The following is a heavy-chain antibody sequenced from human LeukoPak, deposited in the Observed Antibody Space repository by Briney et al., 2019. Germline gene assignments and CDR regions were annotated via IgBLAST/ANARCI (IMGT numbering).Heavy chain of an antibody. V-gene: IGHV4-59*08. CDR1: GGSISSYY. CDR2: IYYSGST. Sequence: SETLSLTCTVSGGSISSYYWSWIRQPPGKGLEWIGYIYYSGSTNYNPSLKSRVTISLDMSNNQFSLKLSAVTVADTAVYYCAAESRYYYDSSGYYRPDYYYYYGMDVWGQGTTVTVSS. D-gene: IGHD3-22*01. J-gene: IGHJ6*02. CDR3: AAESRYYYDSSGYYRPDYYYYYGMDV.